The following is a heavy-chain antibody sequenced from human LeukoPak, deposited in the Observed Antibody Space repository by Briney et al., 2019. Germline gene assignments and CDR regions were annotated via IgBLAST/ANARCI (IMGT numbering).Heavy chain of an antibody. Sequence: PSETLSLTCTVSAGSISSGSYYWSWIRQPAGEGLEWIGRIYTSGSTNYNPSLKSRVTISGDTSKNQFSLNLISVTAADTAVYYCARDTRGYGAFDIWGQGTMVTVSS. J-gene: IGHJ3*02. V-gene: IGHV4-61*02. D-gene: IGHD5-12*01. CDR1: AGSISSGSYY. CDR3: ARDTRGYGAFDI. CDR2: IYTSGST.